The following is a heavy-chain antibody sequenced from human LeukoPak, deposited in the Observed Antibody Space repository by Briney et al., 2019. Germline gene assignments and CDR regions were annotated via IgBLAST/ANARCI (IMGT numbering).Heavy chain of an antibody. V-gene: IGHV1-69*13. D-gene: IGHD3-3*01. CDR3: ARMAMEDAFDI. CDR1: GGTFSSYA. J-gene: IGHJ3*02. Sequence: GASVKVSCKASGGTFSSYAISWVRQAPGQGLEWMGGIVPIFGTANYAQKFQGRVTITADESTSTAYMELSSLRSEDTAVYYCARMAMEDAFDIWGQGTMVTVSS. CDR2: IVPIFGTA.